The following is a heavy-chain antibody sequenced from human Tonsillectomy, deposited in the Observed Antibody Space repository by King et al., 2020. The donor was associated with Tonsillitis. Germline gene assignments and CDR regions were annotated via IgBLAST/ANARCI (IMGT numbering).Heavy chain of an antibody. D-gene: IGHD3-22*01. J-gene: IGHJ3*02. CDR3: AKGHDSSGYYYIDDAFDI. CDR1: GFTFDDYA. Sequence: VQLVESGGGLVQPGRSLRLSCAASGFTFDDYAMHWVRQAPGKGLEWVSGMSWNSGSIGYADSVKGRFTISRDNAKNSLYLQMNSLRAEDTALYYCAKGHDSSGYYYIDDAFDIWGQGTIVTVSS. V-gene: IGHV3-9*01. CDR2: MSWNSGSI.